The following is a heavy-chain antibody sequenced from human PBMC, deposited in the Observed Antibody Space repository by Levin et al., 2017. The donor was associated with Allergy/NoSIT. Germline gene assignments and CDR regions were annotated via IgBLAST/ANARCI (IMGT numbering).Heavy chain of an antibody. CDR2: IYWHGDE. D-gene: IGHD3-22*01. J-gene: IGHJ4*02. Sequence: GSGPTLVKPTETLTLTCSFSGFSLSTPGVGLAWIRQPPRKALEWLALIYWHGDERYSPSLQSRRTIIKDTSKDQVVLTMTDVDPVDTATYYCAHLMSTMTTGYFDFWGQGILVTVSS. V-gene: IGHV2-5*01. CDR1: GFSLSTPGVG. CDR3: AHLMSTMTTGYFDF.